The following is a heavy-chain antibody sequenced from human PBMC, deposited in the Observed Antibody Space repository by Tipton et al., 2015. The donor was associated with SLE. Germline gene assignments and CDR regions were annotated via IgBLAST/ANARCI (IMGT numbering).Heavy chain of an antibody. Sequence: QSGVEVKKPGASVKVSCKASGYTFTNYDINWVRQATGQGLEWMGWMNPNVGNSGYAQKFQDRVTITRDTSISTAYMELSSLRSEDTAVYFCARDASGHYDSRGYVVRYFDLWGRGTLVTVSS. V-gene: IGHV1-8*03. D-gene: IGHD3-22*01. CDR3: ARDASGHYDSRGYVVRYFDL. J-gene: IGHJ2*01. CDR2: MNPNVGNS. CDR1: GYTFTNYD.